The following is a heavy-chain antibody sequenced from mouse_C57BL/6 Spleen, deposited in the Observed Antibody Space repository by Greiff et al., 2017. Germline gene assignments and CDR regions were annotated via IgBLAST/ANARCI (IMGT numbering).Heavy chain of an antibody. D-gene: IGHD1-1*01. V-gene: IGHV1-63*01. CDR2: IYPDGGDT. CDR1: GYTFTNYW. Sequence: QVQLQQSGAELVRPGTSVKMSCKASGYTFTNYWMGWAKQRPGHGLEWIGDIYPDGGDTIYNEKFKGKATLTADKSSSTAYIQFRSLTSEDSAIYYSASSHYSGSSTGYFDVWGPGTTLTVSS. CDR3: ASSHYSGSSTGYFDV. J-gene: IGHJ1*01.